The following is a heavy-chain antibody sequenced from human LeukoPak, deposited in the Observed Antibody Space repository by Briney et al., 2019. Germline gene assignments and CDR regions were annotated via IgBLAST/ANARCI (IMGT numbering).Heavy chain of an antibody. J-gene: IGHJ4*02. V-gene: IGHV1-69*06. CDR2: IIPIFGTA. CDR3: ASLPSSIAALVSFDY. D-gene: IGHD6-6*01. Sequence: ASVKVSCKASGGTFSSYAISWVRQAPGQGLEWMGGIIPIFGTANYAQKFQGRVTITADKSTSTAYMELSSLRSEDTAVYYCASLPSSIAALVSFDYWGQGTLVTVSS. CDR1: GGTFSSYA.